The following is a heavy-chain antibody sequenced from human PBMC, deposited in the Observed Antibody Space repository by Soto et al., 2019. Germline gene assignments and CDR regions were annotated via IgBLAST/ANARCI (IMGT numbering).Heavy chain of an antibody. D-gene: IGHD3-3*01. V-gene: IGHV3-33*01. CDR2: IFYDGSND. J-gene: IGHJ6*02. Sequence: GGSLRLSCAGSGFFFQNYAMHWVRLAPGKGLEWVAYIFYDGSNDNYADSVKGRFTVSRDNSEGMMYLQMNNLIVEDTGVYFCARAMTMTLARIFGMDVLCLGTTVIVSS. CDR1: GFFFQNYA. CDR3: ARAMTMTLARIFGMDV.